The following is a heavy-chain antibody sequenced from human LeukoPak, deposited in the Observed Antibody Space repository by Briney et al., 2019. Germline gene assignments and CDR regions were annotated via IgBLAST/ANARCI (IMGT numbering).Heavy chain of an antibody. J-gene: IGHJ4*02. CDR3: AREGGSVRSRRVDY. V-gene: IGHV1-18*01. D-gene: IGHD3-10*01. CDR2: ISAYNGNT. Sequence: ASVTVSCKASGYTFTSYGISWVRQAPGQGLEWMGWISAYNGNTNYEQKLHVRVTMTTDTSTSTAYMELRSLRSDDTAVYYCAREGGSVRSRRVDYWGQGTLVTVSS. CDR1: GYTFTSYG.